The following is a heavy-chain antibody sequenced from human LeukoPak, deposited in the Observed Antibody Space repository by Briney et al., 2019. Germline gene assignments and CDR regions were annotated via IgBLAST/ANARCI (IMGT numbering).Heavy chain of an antibody. D-gene: IGHD5-18*01. Sequence: SQTLSLTCTVSGGSISSGGYYWSWIRLHPGKGLEWIGYIYYSGSTYYNPSLKSRVTISVDTSKNQFSLKLSSVTAADTAVYYCASEDSYGPLDYWGQGTLVTVSS. V-gene: IGHV4-31*03. CDR1: GGSISSGGYY. J-gene: IGHJ4*02. CDR3: ASEDSYGPLDY. CDR2: IYYSGST.